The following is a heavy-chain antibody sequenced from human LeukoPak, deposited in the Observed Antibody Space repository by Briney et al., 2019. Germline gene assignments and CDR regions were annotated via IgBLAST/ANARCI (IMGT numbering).Heavy chain of an antibody. CDR1: GYSFTNYW. Sequence: GESLKISCKGSGYSFTNYWISWVRQMSGKGLEWMGRIDPSDSYTNYSPSFRGHVTISVDKSINTAYLQWSSLTASDTAMYYCARSLGYSYGYGDYWGQGTLVTVSS. CDR3: ARSLGYSYGYGDY. J-gene: IGHJ4*02. CDR2: IDPSDSYT. D-gene: IGHD5-18*01. V-gene: IGHV5-10-1*01.